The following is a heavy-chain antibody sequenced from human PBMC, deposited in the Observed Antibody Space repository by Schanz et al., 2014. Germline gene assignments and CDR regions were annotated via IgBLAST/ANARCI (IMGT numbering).Heavy chain of an antibody. CDR1: GFTASSHS. J-gene: IGHJ3*02. Sequence: EVQLVESGGGLVKPGGSLRLSCGVSGFTASSHSMNWVRQAPGKGLEWVSSISSRSSHIYYADAVKGRFTVSRDNAKNSVYLQMNSIRVEDTAVDYCARVTHPGYSSPRDAFDIWGQGTMVTVSS. CDR2: ISSRSSHI. D-gene: IGHD5-18*01. V-gene: IGHV3-21*02. CDR3: ARVTHPGYSSPRDAFDI.